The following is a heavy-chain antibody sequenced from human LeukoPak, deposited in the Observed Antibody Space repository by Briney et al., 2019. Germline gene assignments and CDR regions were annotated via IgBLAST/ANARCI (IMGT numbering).Heavy chain of an antibody. CDR1: AYSISGGYY. V-gene: IGHV4-38-2*02. CDR3: ARSESLFFDY. J-gene: IGHJ4*02. CDR2: IYYSGST. Sequence: SETLSLTCTVSAYSISGGYYWSWIRQPPGKGLEWIGSIYYSGSTYYNPSLKSRVTISVDTSKNQFSLKLSSVTAADTAVYYCARSESLFFDYWGQGTLVTVSS.